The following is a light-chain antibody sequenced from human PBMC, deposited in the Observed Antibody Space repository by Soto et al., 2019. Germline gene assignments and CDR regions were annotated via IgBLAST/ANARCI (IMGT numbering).Light chain of an antibody. J-gene: IGKJ5*01. CDR3: QQYNNWPLIT. Sequence: VVAQAPATLVLSPCEGATLSCRASRSVSRNLAWYQQKPGQAPRLLIFGASTRATGIPARFSGSGSGTEFTLAISSLQSEDFAVYYCQQYNNWPLITFGQGTRLEIK. CDR2: GAS. CDR1: RSVSRN. V-gene: IGKV3-15*01.